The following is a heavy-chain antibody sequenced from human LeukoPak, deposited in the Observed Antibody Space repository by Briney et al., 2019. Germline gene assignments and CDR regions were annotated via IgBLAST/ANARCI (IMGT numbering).Heavy chain of an antibody. D-gene: IGHD4-11*01. CDR2: ISAGGGST. V-gene: IGHV3-23*01. CDR3: ARSINSSNYLLDF. CDR1: GFNFKDYD. Sequence: GGSLRLSCAASGFNFKDYDMTWVCQAPGKGLEWVASISAGGGSTNYADSVRGRFTISRDNSNRVVYLRMNSLRTEDTAVYYCARSINSSNYLLDFWGQGTPVAVSS. J-gene: IGHJ4*02.